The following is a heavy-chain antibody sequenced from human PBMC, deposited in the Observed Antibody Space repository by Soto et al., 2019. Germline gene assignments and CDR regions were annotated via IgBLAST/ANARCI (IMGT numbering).Heavy chain of an antibody. D-gene: IGHD2-8*02. CDR2: IYYSGST. J-gene: IGHJ4*02. Sequence: SETLSLTCTVSGGSISSSSYYWGWIRQPPGKGLEWIGYIYYSGSTNCNPSLKSRVTISVDTSKNQFSLKLTSVTAADTAVYYCARDKITGLFDYWGQGTLVTVS. CDR1: GGSISSSSYY. CDR3: ARDKITGLFDY. V-gene: IGHV4-61*05.